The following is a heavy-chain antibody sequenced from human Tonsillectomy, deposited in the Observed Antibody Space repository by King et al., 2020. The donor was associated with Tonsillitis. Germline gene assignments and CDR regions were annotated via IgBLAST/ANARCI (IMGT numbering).Heavy chain of an antibody. CDR2: INVGNGNT. V-gene: IGHV1-3*01. J-gene: IGHJ5*02. Sequence: VQLVQSGSEVKKPGASVKVSCKASGSTFIRYAMHWVRQAPGERLEWMGWINVGNGNTKYSEKFQGRVTITRDTAASTAYMEVSSLRPEDTAVYFCARGDFYCDYRSWGQGPLVTASS. CDR1: GSTFIRYA. D-gene: IGHD4-17*01. CDR3: ARGDFYCDYRS.